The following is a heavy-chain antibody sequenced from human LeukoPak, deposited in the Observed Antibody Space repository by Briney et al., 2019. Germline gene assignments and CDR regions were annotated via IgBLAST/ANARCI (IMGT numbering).Heavy chain of an antibody. J-gene: IGHJ4*02. D-gene: IGHD3-16*01. Sequence: GRSLRLSCAASGFTFSRYTMHWVRQAPGKGLEWVAVISYDGSNKYYADSVKGRFTISRDNSKNTLYLQMNSLRAEDTAVYYCARDLQLGPLCLDYWGQGTLVTVSS. V-gene: IGHV3-30-3*01. CDR2: ISYDGSNK. CDR1: GFTFSRYT. CDR3: ARDLQLGPLCLDY.